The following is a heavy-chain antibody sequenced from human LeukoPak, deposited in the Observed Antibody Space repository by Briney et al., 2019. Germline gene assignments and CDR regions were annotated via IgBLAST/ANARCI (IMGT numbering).Heavy chain of an antibody. Sequence: PGGSLRLSCSASGFTLSNFWIHWVRQAPGKGLVWVSRINTDGSSTNYADSVKGRFAVSRDNAKNTLYLQMNSLRAEDTAVYYCASFVLPGVVPGWGQGTMVTVSS. CDR1: GFTLSNFW. CDR2: INTDGSST. V-gene: IGHV3-74*01. CDR3: ASFVLPGVVPG. J-gene: IGHJ3*01. D-gene: IGHD2-2*01.